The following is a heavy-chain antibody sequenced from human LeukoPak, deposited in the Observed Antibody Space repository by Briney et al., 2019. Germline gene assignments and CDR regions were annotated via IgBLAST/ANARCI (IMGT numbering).Heavy chain of an antibody. J-gene: IGHJ4*02. V-gene: IGHV3-30*18. CDR1: GFTFSSYG. CDR2: ISYDGSNK. CDR3: AKLLGYGSSPTCNEPAY. Sequence: GGSLRLSCAASGFTFSSYGMHWVRQAPGKGLEWVAVISYDGSNKYYADSVKGRFTISRDNSKNTLYLQMNSLRAEDTAVYYWAKLLGYGSSPTCNEPAYWGQGTLFTVSS. D-gene: IGHD2-2*01.